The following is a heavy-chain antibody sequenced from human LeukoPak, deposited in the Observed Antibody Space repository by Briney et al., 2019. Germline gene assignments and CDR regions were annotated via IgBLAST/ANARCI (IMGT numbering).Heavy chain of an antibody. Sequence: PSETLSLTCTVSGGSISSYYWSWIRQPPGKGLEWIGYIYYSGSTNYDPSLKSRVTISVDTSKNQFSLKLSSVTAADTAVYYCARLRGGADYWGQGTLVTVSS. CDR1: GGSISSYY. V-gene: IGHV4-59*08. J-gene: IGHJ4*02. D-gene: IGHD3-10*01. CDR3: ARLRGGADY. CDR2: IYYSGST.